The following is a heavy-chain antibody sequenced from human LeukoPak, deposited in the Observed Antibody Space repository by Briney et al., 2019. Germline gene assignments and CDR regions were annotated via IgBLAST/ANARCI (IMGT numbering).Heavy chain of an antibody. CDR3: ARVQSIVVPDDAFDI. J-gene: IGHJ3*02. V-gene: IGHV1-2*02. CDR1: GYTFTGYY. D-gene: IGHD3-22*01. Sequence: ASVKVSCKASGYTFTGYYMHWVRQAPGQGLEWMGWINPNSGGTNYAQKFQGRVTMTRDTSISTAYMELSRLRSDDTAVYYCARVQSIVVPDDAFDIWGQGTMVTVSS. CDR2: INPNSGGT.